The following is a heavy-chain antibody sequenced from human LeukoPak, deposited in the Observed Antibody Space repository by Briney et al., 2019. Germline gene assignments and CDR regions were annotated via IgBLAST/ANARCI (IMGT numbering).Heavy chain of an antibody. CDR1: GFTFSSYA. Sequence: GGSLRLSCAASGFTFSSYAMSWVRQAPGKGLEWVAFIRYDGSNEYYADSVKGRFTISRDNSKNTLYLQMNSLRAEDTAVYYCARDYIMDVPKGMDVWGQGTTVTVSS. CDR3: ARDYIMDVPKGMDV. CDR2: IRYDGSNE. J-gene: IGHJ6*02. V-gene: IGHV3-30*02. D-gene: IGHD3-16*01.